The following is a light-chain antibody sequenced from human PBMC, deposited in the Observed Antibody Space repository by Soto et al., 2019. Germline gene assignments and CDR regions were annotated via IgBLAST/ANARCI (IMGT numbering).Light chain of an antibody. V-gene: IGKV1-5*03. CDR3: QQYNTSPLT. CDR1: QSISTW. Sequence: DIQMTQSPSTLSASVGDRVTITCRASQSISTWLAWYQQKPGKAPKLLIYKASSLESGVSSRFIGSGSGTEFTLTISSLQPDDFATYYGQQYNTSPLTFGGGTTVEIK. J-gene: IGKJ4*01. CDR2: KAS.